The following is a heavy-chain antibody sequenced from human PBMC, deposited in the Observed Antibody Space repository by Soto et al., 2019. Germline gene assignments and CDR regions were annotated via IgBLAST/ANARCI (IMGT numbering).Heavy chain of an antibody. V-gene: IGHV4-61*08. CDR3: ARGRTVRNYADDSSDYFYFFDY. Sequence: PSETLSLTCTVSGGSISSGGYYWSWIRQHPGKGLEWIGYVYYTGSTNYNPSLKSRVTISVDRSKNQFSLKLTSANAADTAVYYCARGRTVRNYADDSSDYFYFFDYWGQGTQVTVSS. CDR1: GGSISSGGYY. D-gene: IGHD3-22*01. CDR2: VYYTGST. J-gene: IGHJ4*02.